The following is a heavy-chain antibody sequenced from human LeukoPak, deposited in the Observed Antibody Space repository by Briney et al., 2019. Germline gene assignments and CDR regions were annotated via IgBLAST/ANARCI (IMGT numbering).Heavy chain of an antibody. J-gene: IGHJ4*02. CDR1: GFTFSSYS. CDR3: ARDSSHCSGGSCYDY. Sequence: GGSLSLTCAASGFTFSSYSMNWVRQAPGKGLEWVSSISSSSSYIYYADSVKGRFTISIDNAKNSLYLQMNSLRAEDTAVYYCARDSSHCSGGSCYDYWGQGALVTVSS. CDR2: ISSSSSYI. D-gene: IGHD2-15*01. V-gene: IGHV3-21*01.